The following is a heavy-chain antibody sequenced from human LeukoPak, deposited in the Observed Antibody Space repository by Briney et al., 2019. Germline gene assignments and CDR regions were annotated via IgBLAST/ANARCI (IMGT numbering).Heavy chain of an antibody. Sequence: ASVKVSCKASGYTFTSYGISWVRQAPGQGLELMGIINPSGGSTRYAQKFQGRVTMTRDTSTSTVYMELSSLRSDDTAVYYCARDGAYGSGTLFLYYFDSWGQGTLVTVSS. CDR1: GYTFTSYG. D-gene: IGHD3-10*01. CDR3: ARDGAYGSGTLFLYYFDS. CDR2: INPSGGST. V-gene: IGHV1-46*01. J-gene: IGHJ4*02.